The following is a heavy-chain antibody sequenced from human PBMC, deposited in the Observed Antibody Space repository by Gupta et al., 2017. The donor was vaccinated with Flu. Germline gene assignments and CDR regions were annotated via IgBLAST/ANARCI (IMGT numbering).Heavy chain of an antibody. CDR2: IKQDGSEK. CDR1: GFTFSSYW. CDR3: ARNRNPDYGDYEVDY. Sequence: EVQLVESGGGLVQPGGSLRLSCAASGFTFSSYWMSWVRQAPGKGLEWVANIKQDGSEKYYVDSAKGRFTISRDNAKNSLYLQMNSLRAEDTAVYYCARNRNPDYGDYEVDYWGQGTLVTVSS. J-gene: IGHJ4*02. D-gene: IGHD4-17*01. V-gene: IGHV3-7*04.